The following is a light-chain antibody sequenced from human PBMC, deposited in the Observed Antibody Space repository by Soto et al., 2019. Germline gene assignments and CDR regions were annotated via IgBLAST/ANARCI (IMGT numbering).Light chain of an antibody. Sequence: QSALTQPASMSGSPGQSITISCTGTSSDVGSYNLVSWYQQHPGKAPKLMIYEGSKRPSGVSNRFSGSKSGNTASLTISGLQAEDEADYYCCSYAGSSTFERVFGTETKVTVL. CDR1: SSDVGSYNL. V-gene: IGLV2-23*03. CDR3: CSYAGSSTFERV. CDR2: EGS. J-gene: IGLJ1*01.